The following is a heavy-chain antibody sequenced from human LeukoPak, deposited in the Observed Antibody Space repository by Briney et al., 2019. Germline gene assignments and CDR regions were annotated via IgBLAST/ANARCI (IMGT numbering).Heavy chain of an antibody. CDR2: IYHSGST. V-gene: IGHV4-38-2*02. CDR3: ARGLGSSGWYGNYYYYMDV. CDR1: GYSISSGYY. J-gene: IGHJ6*03. D-gene: IGHD6-19*01. Sequence: SETLSLTCTVSGYSISSGYYWGWIRQPPGKGLEWIGSIYHSGSTYYNPSLKSRVTISVDTSKNQFSLKLSSVTAADTAVYYCARGLGSSGWYGNYYYYMDVWGKGTTVTVSS.